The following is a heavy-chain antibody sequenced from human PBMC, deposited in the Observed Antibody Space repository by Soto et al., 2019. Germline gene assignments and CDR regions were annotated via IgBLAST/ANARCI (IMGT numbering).Heavy chain of an antibody. J-gene: IGHJ6*02. CDR1: GYSFTSYW. V-gene: IGHV5-51*01. CDR3: ARRGQTSYYYYGMDV. CDR2: IYPGDSDT. Sequence: RGESLKISCKGSGYSFTSYWIGWVRQMPGKGLEWMGIIYPGDSDTRYSPSFQGQVTISADKSISTAYLQWSSLTASDTAMYYCARRGQTSYYYYGMDVWGQGTTVTLSS. D-gene: IGHD1-7*01.